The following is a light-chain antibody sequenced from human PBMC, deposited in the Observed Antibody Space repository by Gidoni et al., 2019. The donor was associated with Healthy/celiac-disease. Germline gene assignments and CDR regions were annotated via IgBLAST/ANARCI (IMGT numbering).Light chain of an antibody. CDR2: DAS. J-gene: IGKJ1*01. V-gene: IGKV1-5*01. Sequence: DIQMTQSPSTLSASVGDRVTITCRASQSISSWLALDQQKPGKAPKLLIYDASSLERGVPSRFSGSGSGTEFTLTISSLQPDDFATYYCQQYNSYSETFGQGTKVEIK. CDR3: QQYNSYSET. CDR1: QSISSW.